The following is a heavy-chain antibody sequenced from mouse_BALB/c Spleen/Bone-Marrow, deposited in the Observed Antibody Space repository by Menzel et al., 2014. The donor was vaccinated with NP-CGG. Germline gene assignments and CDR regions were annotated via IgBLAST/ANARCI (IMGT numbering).Heavy chain of an antibody. J-gene: IGHJ2*01. CDR3: TSWDY. CDR2: IYPGSGST. CDR1: SYTFTSYW. Sequence: LQQSGSELVRPGASVKLSCKASSYTFTSYWMHWVKQRHGQGLEWIGNIYPGSGSTNYDEKFKSKGTLTVDTSSSTAYMHLSSLTSEDSAVYYCTSWDYWGQGTTLTVSS. V-gene: IGHV1S22*01.